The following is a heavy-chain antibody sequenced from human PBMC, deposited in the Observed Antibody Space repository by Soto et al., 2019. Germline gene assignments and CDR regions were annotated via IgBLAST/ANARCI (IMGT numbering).Heavy chain of an antibody. CDR1: AFTFNNYA. D-gene: IGHD3-22*01. CDR2: IGGSGRTT. V-gene: IGHV3-23*01. CDR3: AKSRYSDSSGDFYDY. J-gene: IGHJ4*02. Sequence: GGSLRLCCAAAAFTFNNYAMRWVRQAPGKGLEWGSGIGGSGRTTYYADSAKGRFTISRDNSNNTLFLQMNSLRAEDTAVYYCAKSRYSDSSGDFYDYWGQGTLVTVSS.